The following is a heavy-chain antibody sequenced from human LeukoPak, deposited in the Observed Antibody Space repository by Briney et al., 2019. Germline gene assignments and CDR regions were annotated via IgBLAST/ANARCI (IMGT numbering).Heavy chain of an antibody. J-gene: IGHJ3*02. CDR1: GFTFSTSW. D-gene: IGHD3-22*01. CDR2: IKQDGSEE. V-gene: IGHV3-7*01. Sequence: PGGSLRLSCAASGFTFSTSWMTWVRQAPGKGLEWVANIKQDGSEEYYVDSVKGRFTISRDNAKNSLYLQMNNLRAEDTAVYYCARDTYDSSGSYYAAFDIWGQGTMVAVSS. CDR3: ARDTYDSSGSYYAAFDI.